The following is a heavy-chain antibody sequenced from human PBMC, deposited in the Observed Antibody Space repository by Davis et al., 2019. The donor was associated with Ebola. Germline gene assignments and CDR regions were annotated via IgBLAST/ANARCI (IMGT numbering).Heavy chain of an antibody. CDR1: GFTFSSYS. CDR3: VKGGLWFGDWFDP. D-gene: IGHD3-10*01. CDR2: ISSSSIYI. V-gene: IGHV3-21*01. J-gene: IGHJ5*02. Sequence: GESLKISCAASGFTFSSYSMNWVRQAPGKGLEWVSSISSSSIYIYYADSVQGRFTISRDNSKNTLYLQMSSLRAEDTAVYYCVKGGLWFGDWFDPWGQGTLVTVSS.